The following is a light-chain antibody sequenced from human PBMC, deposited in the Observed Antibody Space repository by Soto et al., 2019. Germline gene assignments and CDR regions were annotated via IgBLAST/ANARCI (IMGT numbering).Light chain of an antibody. CDR3: QQYGSSGT. J-gene: IGKJ1*01. V-gene: IGKV3-20*01. CDR1: QSVSNNY. CDR2: GAS. Sequence: EIVLTQSPGTLSLSPGERATLSCSASQSVSNNYLAWYQQKPGQAPSLLIYGASNRATGIPDRFSGSGSGTDFTLTISRLEPEDFAVYYCQQYGSSGTFGQGTKV.